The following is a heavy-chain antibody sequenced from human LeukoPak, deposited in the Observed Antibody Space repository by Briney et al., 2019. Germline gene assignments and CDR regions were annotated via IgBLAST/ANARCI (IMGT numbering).Heavy chain of an antibody. Sequence: PSETLSLTCAVSGGSISSSNWWSWVHQPPGKGLEWIGEIYHSGSTNYNPSLKSRVTISVDTSKNQFSLKLSSVTAADTAVYYCARGRLRYFDWLLYGNYFDYWGQEPWSPSPQ. D-gene: IGHD3-9*01. J-gene: IGHJ4*01. CDR3: ARGRLRYFDWLLYGNYFDY. V-gene: IGHV4-4*02. CDR2: IYHSGST. CDR1: GGSISSSNW.